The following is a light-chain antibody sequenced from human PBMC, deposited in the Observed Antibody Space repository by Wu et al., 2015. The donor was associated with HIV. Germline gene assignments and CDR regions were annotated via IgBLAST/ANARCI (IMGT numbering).Light chain of an antibody. CDR1: QSVSSSY. V-gene: IGKV3-20*01. J-gene: IGKJ2*03. CDR3: QQYNSFPYS. Sequence: EIVLTQSPGTLSLSPGERATLSCRASQSVSSSYLAWHQQKPGQAPRLLIYGASSRATGIPDRFSGSGSGTDFTLTISSLQPDDFATYYCQQYNSFPYSFGQGTKLEIK. CDR2: GAS.